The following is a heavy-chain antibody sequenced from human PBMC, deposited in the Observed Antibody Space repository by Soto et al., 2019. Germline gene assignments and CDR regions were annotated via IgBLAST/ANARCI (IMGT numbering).Heavy chain of an antibody. J-gene: IGHJ5*02. CDR2: IFHTGDT. CDR3: ARDTNSLDP. V-gene: IGHV4-38-2*02. CDR1: TYSISSGFF. Sequence: SETLSLTCSVSTYSISSGFFWGWIRQPPGKGLEWTGSIFHTGDTYYNPSLKSRITMSVDTSRNQFSLKLTSLTAADTAVYYCARDTNSLDPWGQGTLVTVSS. D-gene: IGHD1-1*01.